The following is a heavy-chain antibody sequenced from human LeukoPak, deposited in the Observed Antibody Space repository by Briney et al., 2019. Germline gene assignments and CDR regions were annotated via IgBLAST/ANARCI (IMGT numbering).Heavy chain of an antibody. V-gene: IGHV4-31*03. Sequence: KPSQTLSLTCTVSGGSISSGGYYWSWIRQHPGKGLEWIGYIYYSGSTYYNPSPKSRVTISVDTSKNQFSLKLSSVTAADTAVYYCAREQRYCSSTSCHPNAFDIWGQGTMVTVSS. CDR1: GGSISSGGYY. J-gene: IGHJ3*02. D-gene: IGHD2-2*01. CDR3: AREQRYCSSTSCHPNAFDI. CDR2: IYYSGST.